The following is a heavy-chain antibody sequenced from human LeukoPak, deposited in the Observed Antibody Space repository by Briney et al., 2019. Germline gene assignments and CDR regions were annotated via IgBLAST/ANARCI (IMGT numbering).Heavy chain of an antibody. Sequence: PGGSLRLSCAASGFTFSSYGMHWVRQAPGKGLEWVAVISYDGSNKYYADSVKGRFTISRDNSKNTLYLQMNSLRAEDTAVYYCAKDDRAYCGGDCYPSPFDYWGQGTLVTVSS. CDR3: AKDDRAYCGGDCYPSPFDY. CDR1: GFTFSSYG. J-gene: IGHJ4*02. D-gene: IGHD2-21*02. V-gene: IGHV3-30*18. CDR2: ISYDGSNK.